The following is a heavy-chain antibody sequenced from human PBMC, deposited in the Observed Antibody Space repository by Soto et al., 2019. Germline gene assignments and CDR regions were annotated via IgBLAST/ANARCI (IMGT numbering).Heavy chain of an antibody. D-gene: IGHD2-21*02. V-gene: IGHV4-31*03. Sequence: SETLSLTCTVSGGSISSGGYYWSWIRQHPGKGLEWIGYIYYSGSTYYNPSLKSRVTISVDTSKNQFSLKLSSVTAADTAVYYCARGEGDHRPEYFQHWGQGTLVNVSS. J-gene: IGHJ1*01. CDR1: GGSISSGGYY. CDR3: ARGEGDHRPEYFQH. CDR2: IYYSGST.